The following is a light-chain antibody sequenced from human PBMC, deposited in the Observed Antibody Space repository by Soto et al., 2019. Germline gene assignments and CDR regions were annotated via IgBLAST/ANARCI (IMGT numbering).Light chain of an antibody. Sequence: DLQMTQSPSSLSASVGDRVTITCRASQSISNYLNWYQQKPGKAPKLLIYAASSLQSGVPSRFGGSGSGTDFTLTISSLQPEDFATYYCQQSYSAPPITFGQGTRLEIK. V-gene: IGKV1-39*01. CDR3: QQSYSAPPIT. J-gene: IGKJ5*01. CDR1: QSISNY. CDR2: AAS.